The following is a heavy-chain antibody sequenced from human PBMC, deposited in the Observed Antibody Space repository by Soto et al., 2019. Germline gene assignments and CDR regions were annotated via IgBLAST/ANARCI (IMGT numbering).Heavy chain of an antibody. CDR1: GGSIETFY. CDR2: ISYSGST. CDR3: ARGGWRQIDY. D-gene: IGHD3-3*01. J-gene: IGHJ4*02. Sequence: PSETLSLTCTVSGGSIETFYWSWIRQPPGKGLEWIGYISYSGSTNYNPSLESRVTVSVDTSKNQFSLKLSSVTAADTAVYYCARGGWRQIDYWGQGTLVTVSS. V-gene: IGHV4-59*08.